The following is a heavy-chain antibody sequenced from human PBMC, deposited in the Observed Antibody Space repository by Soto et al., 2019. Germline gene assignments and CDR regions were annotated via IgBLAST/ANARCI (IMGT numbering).Heavy chain of an antibody. CDR1: GFPFSSYV. CDR3: AKDSNKYSSSLRGRYFDY. Sequence: EVQLLESGGGLVQRGGSLRLSCAASGFPFSSYVMSWVRQAPGKGLEWVSGISGGGSNTFYADSVKGRFTISRDNSMNSHLLQMNSLGAEDTAVYYCAKDSNKYSSSLRGRYFDYWGQGIGVTVSS. V-gene: IGHV3-23*01. D-gene: IGHD4-4*01. CDR2: ISGGGSNT. J-gene: IGHJ4*02.